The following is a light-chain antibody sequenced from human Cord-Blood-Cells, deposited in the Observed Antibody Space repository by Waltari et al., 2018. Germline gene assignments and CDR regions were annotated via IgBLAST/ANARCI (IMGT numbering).Light chain of an antibody. V-gene: IGLV2-14*01. CDR2: DVS. CDR1: SSDVGGYNY. J-gene: IGLJ3*02. CDR3: SSYTSSSTRV. Sequence: QSALTQPASVSGSPGQSITISCTGTSSDVGGYNYVSWYQQHPGKAPKRMIYDVSKRPSGVSNRFAGSKSGNTASLTISGLQAEDEADYYCSSYTSSSTRVFGGGTKLTVL.